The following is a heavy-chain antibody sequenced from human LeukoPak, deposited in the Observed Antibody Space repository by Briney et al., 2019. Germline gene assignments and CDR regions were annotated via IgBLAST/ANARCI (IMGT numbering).Heavy chain of an antibody. V-gene: IGHV3-7*03. D-gene: IGHD3-10*01. CDR1: GFTFSDYW. Sequence: GGSLRLSCTASGFTFSDYWLNWFRQAPGKGLKWVANIKEDGSEKYYVDSVKGRFTISRDNAKNSLFLQINSLRVEDTAVYYCARTLMGGGALDYWGQGTLVTVFS. J-gene: IGHJ4*02. CDR3: ARTLMGGGALDY. CDR2: IKEDGSEK.